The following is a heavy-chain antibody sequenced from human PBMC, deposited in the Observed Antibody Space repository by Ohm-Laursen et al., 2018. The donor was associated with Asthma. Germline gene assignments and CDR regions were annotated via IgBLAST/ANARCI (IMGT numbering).Heavy chain of an antibody. CDR3: ARDNGDYGMDV. V-gene: IGHV3-30-3*01. CDR1: GFTFSSYA. CDR2: ISYDGSNK. Sequence: SLRLSCTASGFTFSSYAMHWVRQAPGKGLEWVAVISYDGSNKYYADSVKGRFTISRDNSKNTLYLQMNSLRAEDTAVYYCARDNGDYGMDVWGQGTTVTVSS. D-gene: IGHD4-17*01. J-gene: IGHJ6*02.